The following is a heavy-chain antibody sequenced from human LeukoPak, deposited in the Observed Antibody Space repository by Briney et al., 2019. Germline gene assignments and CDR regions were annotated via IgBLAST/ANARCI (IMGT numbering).Heavy chain of an antibody. D-gene: IGHD5-18*01. CDR1: GGSISSGGYS. J-gene: IGHJ4*02. V-gene: IGHV4-30-2*01. Sequence: SQTLSLTCAVSGGSISSGGYSWSWIRQPPGKGLEWIGYIYHSGSTYYNPSLKSRVTISVDTSKNQFSLKLSSVTAADTAVYYCASMPRIQLWSDYWGQGTPVTVSS. CDR3: ASMPRIQLWSDY. CDR2: IYHSGST.